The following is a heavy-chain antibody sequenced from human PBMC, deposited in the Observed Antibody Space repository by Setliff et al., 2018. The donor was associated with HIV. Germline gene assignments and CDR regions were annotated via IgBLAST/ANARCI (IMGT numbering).Heavy chain of an antibody. CDR1: GGSVSSADYY. D-gene: IGHD3-16*01. Sequence: PSETLSLTCAVSGGSVSSADYYWNWIRQHPGKGLEWVGYIYYSGSTYYSPSLKSRVTISLDTSKNQFSLKVSSVTAADTAVYYCARARGLYEYVWGSFHFDNWGQGTLVTVSS. J-gene: IGHJ4*02. CDR2: IYYSGST. CDR3: ARARGLYEYVWGSFHFDN. V-gene: IGHV4-31*11.